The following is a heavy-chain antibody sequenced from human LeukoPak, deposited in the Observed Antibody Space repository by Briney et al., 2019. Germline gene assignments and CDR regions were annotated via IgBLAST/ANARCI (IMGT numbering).Heavy chain of an antibody. Sequence: TAVTVTCKASGFTFTSSAMQWVRQPRGQRLEWIGCIVVGSGNTNYAQKFQERVTITRDMSTSTAYMELSSLKSEDTAVYYCAAGWVCSGGSCYYYFDHWGQGTLVTVSS. CDR2: IVVGSGNT. CDR3: AAGWVCSGGSCYYYFDH. V-gene: IGHV1-58*02. J-gene: IGHJ4*02. D-gene: IGHD2-15*01. CDR1: GFTFTSSA.